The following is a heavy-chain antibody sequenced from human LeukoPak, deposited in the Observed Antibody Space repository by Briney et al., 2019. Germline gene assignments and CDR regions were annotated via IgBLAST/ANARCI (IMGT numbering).Heavy chain of an antibody. J-gene: IGHJ4*02. V-gene: IGHV1-2*04. CDR3: ARGRGDAVPWGFDY. Sequence: ASVKVSCKASGYTFTGYYMHWVRQAPGQGLEWMGWINPNSGGTNYAQKFQGWVTMTRDTSISTAYMELSRLRSDDTAVYYCARGRGDAVPWGFDYWGQGTLVTVSS. CDR1: GYTFTGYY. CDR2: INPNSGGT. D-gene: IGHD3-10*01.